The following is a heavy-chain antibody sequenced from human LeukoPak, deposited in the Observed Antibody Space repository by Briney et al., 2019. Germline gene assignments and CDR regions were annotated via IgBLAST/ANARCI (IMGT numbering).Heavy chain of an antibody. J-gene: IGHJ4*02. CDR2: ISSSSSYI. CDR3: ARDPLYDYGDYGY. CDR1: GFTFSSYS. V-gene: IGHV3-21*01. Sequence: GGSLRLSCAASGFTFSSYSMNWVRQAPGKGLEWVSSISSSSSYIDYADSVKGRFTISRDNAKNSLYLQMNSLRAEDTAVYYCARDPLYDYGDYGYWGQGTLVTVSS. D-gene: IGHD4-17*01.